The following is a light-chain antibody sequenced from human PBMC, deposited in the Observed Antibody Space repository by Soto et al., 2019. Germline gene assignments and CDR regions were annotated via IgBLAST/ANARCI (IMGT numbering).Light chain of an antibody. CDR3: QHYHRAPTT. CDR2: GAS. J-gene: IGKJ1*01. CDR1: QTVSSSY. V-gene: IGKV3-20*01. Sequence: EIVLTQSPGTLSLSPGERATLSCRASQTVSSSYLAWYQQKPGQAPKLLIYGASIWATGIPDRCSGSGSGTDFTLTISRLEPEDFAVYYCQHYHRAPTTFGQGTKVYSK.